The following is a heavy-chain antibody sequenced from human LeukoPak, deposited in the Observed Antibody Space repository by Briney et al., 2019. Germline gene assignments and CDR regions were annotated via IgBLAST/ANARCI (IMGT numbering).Heavy chain of an antibody. CDR2: MSSSSSTI. D-gene: IGHD5-12*01. CDR3: ARDRNSGYTSRVDY. V-gene: IGHV3-48*04. Sequence: GGSLRLSCAASGFTFSSYSMNWVRQAPGKGLEWVSYMSSSSSTIYYADSVKGRSTISRDNAKTSLYLQMNSLRAEDTAVYYCARDRNSGYTSRVDYWGQGTLVIVSS. CDR1: GFTFSSYS. J-gene: IGHJ4*02.